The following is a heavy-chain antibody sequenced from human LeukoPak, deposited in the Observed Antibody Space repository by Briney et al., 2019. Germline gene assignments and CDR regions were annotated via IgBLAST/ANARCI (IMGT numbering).Heavy chain of an antibody. Sequence: PGGSLRLSCAASGFDFSDYYMSWIRQAPGKGLEWVSHISGSGSTIYYADSVKGRFTISRDNAKNSLYLRMDSLRAEDTAVYFCARVWYCSGDCYRDAFDIWGPGTLLTVSS. V-gene: IGHV3-11*01. CDR2: ISGSGSTI. J-gene: IGHJ3*02. CDR1: GFDFSDYY. D-gene: IGHD2-21*02. CDR3: ARVWYCSGDCYRDAFDI.